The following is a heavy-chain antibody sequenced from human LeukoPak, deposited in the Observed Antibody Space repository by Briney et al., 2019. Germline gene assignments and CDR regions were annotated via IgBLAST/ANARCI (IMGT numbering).Heavy chain of an antibody. Sequence: SETLSLTCTVSGGSISSYYWSWIRQPPGKGLEWIGYICYSGSTNYNPSLKSRVTISVDTSKNQFSLKLSSVTAADTAVYYCARSESSGYYGYFDYWGQGTLVTVSS. J-gene: IGHJ4*02. D-gene: IGHD3-22*01. V-gene: IGHV4-59*12. CDR2: ICYSGST. CDR1: GGSISSYY. CDR3: ARSESSGYYGYFDY.